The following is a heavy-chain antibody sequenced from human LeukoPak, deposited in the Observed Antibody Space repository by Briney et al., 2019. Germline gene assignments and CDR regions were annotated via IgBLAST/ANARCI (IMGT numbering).Heavy chain of an antibody. J-gene: IGHJ4*02. CDR1: GGSISSYY. D-gene: IGHD6-13*01. CDR2: IYYSGST. V-gene: IGHV4-59*08. CDR3: ARHWETSSWYVDY. Sequence: PSETLSLTCTVSGGSISSYYWSWIRQPPGRGLEWIGYIYYSGSTNYNPSLKSRVTISVDTSKNQLSLKLSSVTAADTAVYYCARHWETSSWYVDYWGQGTLVTVSS.